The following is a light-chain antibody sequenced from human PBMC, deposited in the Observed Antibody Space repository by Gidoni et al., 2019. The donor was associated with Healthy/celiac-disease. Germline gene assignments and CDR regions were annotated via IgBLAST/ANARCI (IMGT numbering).Light chain of an antibody. CDR1: QSISSY. J-gene: IGKJ4*01. CDR2: AAS. CDR3: QQSYSTPLT. V-gene: IGKV1-39*01. Sequence: IQMTQSPSSLSASVGDRVTITCRAIQSISSYLNWYQQKPGKAPKRLIYAASSLQSGVPSRFSGSGSGTDFTLTISSLQPEDFATYYCQQSYSTPLTFGGGTKVEIK.